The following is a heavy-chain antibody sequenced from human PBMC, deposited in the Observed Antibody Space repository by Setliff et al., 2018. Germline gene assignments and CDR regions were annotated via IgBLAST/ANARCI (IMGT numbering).Heavy chain of an antibody. CDR1: GYSISSGYI. CDR3: ARGDYEVDY. V-gene: IGHV4-38-2*02. D-gene: IGHD4-17*01. Sequence: PSETLSLTCTVSGYSISSGYIWSWIRQPPGKGLEWIGYIYSSGSTYYNPSLKSRVSISVDTSKNQFSLKLSSVTAADTAVYYCARGDYEVDYWGQGTLVTVSS. J-gene: IGHJ4*02. CDR2: IYSSGST.